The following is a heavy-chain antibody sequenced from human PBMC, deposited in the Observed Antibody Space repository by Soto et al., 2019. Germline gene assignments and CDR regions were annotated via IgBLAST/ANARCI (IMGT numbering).Heavy chain of an antibody. CDR3: ARGRYCLTGRCFPNWFDS. D-gene: IGHD7-27*01. J-gene: IGHJ5*01. V-gene: IGHV4-30-4*01. CDR1: GDSISNLDYF. CDR2: IYKSATT. Sequence: SETLSLTCSVSGDSISNLDYFWAWIRQPPGQSLEYIGYIYKSATTYYNPSFESRVATSVDTSKSQFSLNVTSVTAADTAVYFCARGRYCLTGRCFPNWFDSWGQGALVTVSS.